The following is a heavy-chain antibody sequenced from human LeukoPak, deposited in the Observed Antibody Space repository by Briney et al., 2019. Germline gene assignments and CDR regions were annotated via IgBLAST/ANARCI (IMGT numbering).Heavy chain of an antibody. J-gene: IGHJ3*01. V-gene: IGHV3-23*01. CDR2: ISGSGGRT. Sequence: GGSLRLSCAASGFTFSNYAMSWVRQAPGKGLEWVSVISGSGGRTYNAVSVKGRFTIFRANSKNTLYLQKNSLRGEDTAVYYCAKEAGGNVAAVASDAFDLWRQGTMVSVSS. CDR3: AKEAGGNVAAVASDAFDL. CDR1: GFTFSNYA. D-gene: IGHD6-13*01.